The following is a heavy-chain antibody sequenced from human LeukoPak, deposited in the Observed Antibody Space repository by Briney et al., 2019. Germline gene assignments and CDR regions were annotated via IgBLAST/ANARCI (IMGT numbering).Heavy chain of an antibody. CDR3: ASRDTTGTTGNY. Sequence: ASVKVSCKASGYTFTGYYMHWVRQAPGQGLEWMGWINPNSSGTNYAQKFQGRVTLTRDTSISTAYMELTRLRFDDTAVYYCASRDTTGTTGNYWGQGTLVTVSS. J-gene: IGHJ4*02. CDR1: GYTFTGYY. V-gene: IGHV1-2*02. CDR2: INPNSSGT. D-gene: IGHD1-1*01.